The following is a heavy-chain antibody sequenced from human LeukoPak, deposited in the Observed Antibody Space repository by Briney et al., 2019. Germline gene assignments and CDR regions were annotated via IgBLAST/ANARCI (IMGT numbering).Heavy chain of an antibody. CDR1: GFTFSSYS. Sequence: PGGSLRLSCAASGFTFSSYSMNWVRQAPGKGLEWVSSISSSSSYIYYADSVKGRFTISRDNAKNSLYLQMNSLRAEDTAVYYCARRLIAVAGFDYWGQGTLVTVSS. D-gene: IGHD6-19*01. CDR2: ISSSSSYI. V-gene: IGHV3-21*01. J-gene: IGHJ4*02. CDR3: ARRLIAVAGFDY.